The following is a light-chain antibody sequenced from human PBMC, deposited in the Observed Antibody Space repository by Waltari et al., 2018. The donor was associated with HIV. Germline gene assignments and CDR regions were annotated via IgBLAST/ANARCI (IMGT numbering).Light chain of an antibody. V-gene: IGLV3-1*01. CDR3: QAWDSSIVV. Sequence: SYELTQPPSVSVSPGQTASITCSGDKLGDKYACWYQQKPGQSPVLVIYQDSKRPSGIPERFSGSNSGNTATLTISGTQARDEADYYCQAWDSSIVVFGGGTKLTVL. CDR1: KLGDKY. CDR2: QDS. J-gene: IGLJ2*01.